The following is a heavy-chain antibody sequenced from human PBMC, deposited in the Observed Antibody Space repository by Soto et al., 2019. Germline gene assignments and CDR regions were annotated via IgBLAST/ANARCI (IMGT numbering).Heavy chain of an antibody. D-gene: IGHD3-10*01. CDR1: GYTFTSHG. V-gene: IGHV1-18*01. J-gene: IGHJ6*03. CDR3: ARMVRGSNVDYYYYMDV. Sequence: QVQLVQSGAEVKNPGASVKVSCKASGYTFTSHGISWVRQAPGQGLEWMAWISADNGDTNYAQKVLGRVTVTTDTSTSTAYMEVRSLRTEDTAVYYCARMVRGSNVDYYYYMDVWGKGTTVTVSS. CDR2: ISADNGDT.